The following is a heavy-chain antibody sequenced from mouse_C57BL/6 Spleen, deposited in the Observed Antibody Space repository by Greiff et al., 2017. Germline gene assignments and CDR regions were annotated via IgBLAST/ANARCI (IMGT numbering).Heavy chain of an antibody. CDR1: GYAFSSSW. V-gene: IGHV1-82*01. CDR3: ARAIGIYYDYDCAMDY. CDR2: IYPGDGDT. Sequence: VKVVESGPELVKPGASVKISCKASGYAFSSSWMNWVKQRPGKGLEWIGRIYPGDGDTNYNGKFKGKATLTADKSSSTAYMQLSSLTSEDSAVYFCARAIGIYYDYDCAMDYWGQGTSVTVSS. D-gene: IGHD2-4*01. J-gene: IGHJ4*01.